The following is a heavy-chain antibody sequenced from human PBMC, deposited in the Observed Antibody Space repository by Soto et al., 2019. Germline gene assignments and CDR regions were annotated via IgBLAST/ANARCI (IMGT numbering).Heavy chain of an antibody. Sequence: GGSLRLSCAASGFTLSSYWMSWVRQAPGKGLEWVANINQDGSVKYYVDSVKGRFSISRDYAQNSVHLQMNNLRAEDTAVYYCATLATFTNSGGSDFWGQGALVTVSS. J-gene: IGHJ4*02. V-gene: IGHV3-7*03. CDR3: ATLATFTNSGGSDF. CDR1: GFTLSSYW. CDR2: INQDGSVK. D-gene: IGHD3-10*01.